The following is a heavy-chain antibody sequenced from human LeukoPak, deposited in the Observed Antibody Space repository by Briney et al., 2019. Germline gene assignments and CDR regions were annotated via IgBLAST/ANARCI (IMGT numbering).Heavy chain of an antibody. J-gene: IGHJ4*02. D-gene: IGHD3-10*01. CDR2: ISGDGAKT. CDR1: GFTFSSYS. V-gene: IGHV3-23*01. Sequence: PGGSLRLSCAASGFTFSSYSMNWVCQAPGKGLEWVAGISGDGAKTYYAESVKARFTISRDNSKNTLFLQMDRLRAEDTAVYYCARRVQPNAGPFDSWGQGTLDSVS. CDR3: ARRVQPNAGPFDS.